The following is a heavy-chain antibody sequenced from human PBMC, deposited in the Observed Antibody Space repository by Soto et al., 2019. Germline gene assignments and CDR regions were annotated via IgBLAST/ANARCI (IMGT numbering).Heavy chain of an antibody. V-gene: IGHV3-48*02. CDR3: ARDRPVLRFLEWLTNPPDAFDI. D-gene: IGHD3-3*01. J-gene: IGHJ3*02. Sequence: GRSLRLSCAASGFSFSSYSMNWVLQAPGKGLEWVSYISSSSSTIYYADSVKGRFTISRDNAKNSLYLQMNSLREEDTAVYYCARDRPVLRFLEWLTNPPDAFDIWGQGTMVTVSS. CDR2: ISSSSSTI. CDR1: GFSFSSYS.